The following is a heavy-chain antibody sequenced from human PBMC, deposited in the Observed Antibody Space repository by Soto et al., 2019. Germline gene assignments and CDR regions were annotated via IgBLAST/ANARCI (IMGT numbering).Heavy chain of an antibody. J-gene: IGHJ4*02. CDR3: ARLVGAYDSYFDH. V-gene: IGHV5-51*01. CDR1: GYDFARTW. D-gene: IGHD5-12*01. Sequence: GESLKISCKASGYDFARTWIGWVRQLPGKGLDWLGIIYPGDSETRYSPSFRGQVTFSVGMSISTAYLQWSSLKTSDIAIYYCARLVGAYDSYFDHWGQGTRVTVS. CDR2: IYPGDSET.